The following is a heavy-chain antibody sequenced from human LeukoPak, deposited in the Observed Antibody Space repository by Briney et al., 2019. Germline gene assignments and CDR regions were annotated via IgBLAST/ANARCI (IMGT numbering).Heavy chain of an antibody. CDR3: ASFGDGYNAIGGGWFDP. D-gene: IGHD5-24*01. Sequence: SETLSLTCTVSGGSISSYYWSWIRQPPGKGLEWLGYIYYSGSTNYNPSLKSRVTISVATSKNQFSLKLSSVAAADTAVYYCASFGDGYNAIGGGWFDPWGQGTLVTVSS. J-gene: IGHJ5*02. CDR1: GGSISSYY. CDR2: IYYSGST. V-gene: IGHV4-59*01.